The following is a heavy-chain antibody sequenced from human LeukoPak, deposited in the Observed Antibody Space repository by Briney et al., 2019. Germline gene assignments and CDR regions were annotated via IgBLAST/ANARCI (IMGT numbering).Heavy chain of an antibody. CDR3: IRDFRSADL. J-gene: IGHJ5*02. Sequence: GGSLRLSCVVSGIIFRDAWMNWVRQPPGKGLVWVSRIYVDGRTTNYADSVKGRFTISRDNAKNTVYLEMNSLSVEDTATYYCIRDFRSADLWGQGTLVTVTS. CDR2: IYVDGRTT. V-gene: IGHV3-74*01. CDR1: GIIFRDAW.